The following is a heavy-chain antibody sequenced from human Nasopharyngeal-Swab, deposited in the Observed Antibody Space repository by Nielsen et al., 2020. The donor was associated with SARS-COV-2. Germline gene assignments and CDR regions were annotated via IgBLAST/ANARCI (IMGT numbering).Heavy chain of an antibody. V-gene: IGHV1-69*13. CDR2: IIPIFGTA. J-gene: IGHJ6*03. Sequence: SVKVSCKASGGTFRSYAISWVRQATGQGLEWMGGIIPIFGTANYAQNFQGRVTITADESTSTAYMELSSLRSEDTAVYYCSRGDIIAVAGTGYYYYYYMDVRGKGTTVTVSS. CDR1: GGTFRSYA. D-gene: IGHD6-19*01. CDR3: SRGDIIAVAGTGYYYYYYMDV.